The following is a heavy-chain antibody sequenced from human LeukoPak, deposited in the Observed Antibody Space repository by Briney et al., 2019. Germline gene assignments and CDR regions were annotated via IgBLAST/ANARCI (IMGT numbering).Heavy chain of an antibody. D-gene: IGHD5-24*01. V-gene: IGHV3-9*01. Sequence: PGGSLRLSCAASGFTFDDYGMHWVRQAPGKGLEWVSGISWNSGSIDYADSVKGRFTISRDNAKNSLYLQMNSLRAEDTALYYCAKDMQMATIIGGLIDYWGQGTLVTVSS. CDR2: ISWNSGSI. CDR3: AKDMQMATIIGGLIDY. J-gene: IGHJ4*02. CDR1: GFTFDDYG.